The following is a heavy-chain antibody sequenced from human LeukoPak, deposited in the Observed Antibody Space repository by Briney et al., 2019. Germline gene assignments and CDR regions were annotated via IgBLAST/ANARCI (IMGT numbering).Heavy chain of an antibody. J-gene: IGHJ4*02. D-gene: IGHD2-15*01. Sequence: GGSLRLSCAASGFTFSSYGMSWVSQAPGKGREWVSAISGSGGSTYYADSVKGRFTISRDNSKNTLYLQMNSLRAEDTAVYYCAKDLARGVVAAIYYFDYWGQGTLVTVSS. CDR2: ISGSGGST. CDR1: GFTFSSYG. V-gene: IGHV3-23*01. CDR3: AKDLARGVVAAIYYFDY.